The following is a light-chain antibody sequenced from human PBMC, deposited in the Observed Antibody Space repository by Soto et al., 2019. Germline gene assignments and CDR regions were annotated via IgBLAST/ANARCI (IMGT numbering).Light chain of an antibody. V-gene: IGLV2-23*01. CDR2: EGS. CDR1: SSDVGSYNL. CDR3: CSYAGTSTYV. Sequence: QSVLTQPASVSGSPGQSITISCTGTSSDVGSYNLVSWYRHHPGKAPKLMVYEGSKRPSGVSNRFSGSKSGNTASLPISGLQAEDDADYYCCSYAGTSTYVFRTGTTVTVL. J-gene: IGLJ1*01.